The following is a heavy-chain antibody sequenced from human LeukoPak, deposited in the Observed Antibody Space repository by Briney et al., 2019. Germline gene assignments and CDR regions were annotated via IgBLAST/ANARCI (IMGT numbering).Heavy chain of an antibody. CDR2: INTDGSTR. Sequence: GGSLRLSCAASGFTFSSHWMHWVRQAPGKGLVWVARINTDGSTRNYADSVKGRFTISRDSAKSTLNLQMNSLRAEDTAVYYCVREYGDYDFDYWGQGTLVTVSS. J-gene: IGHJ4*02. CDR1: GFTFSSHW. CDR3: VREYGDYDFDY. D-gene: IGHD4-17*01. V-gene: IGHV3-74*01.